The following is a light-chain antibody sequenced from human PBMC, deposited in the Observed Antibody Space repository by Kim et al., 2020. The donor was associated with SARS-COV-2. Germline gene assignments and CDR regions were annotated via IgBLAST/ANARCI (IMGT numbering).Light chain of an antibody. CDR3: QQSYRTPPT. CDR1: QSISSS. CDR2: AAS. J-gene: IGKJ1*01. Sequence: DIQMTQSPSSLSASVGDGVTTTCRASQSISSSLIWYQLRPGKAPNLLIYAASSLQSGVPSRFSGSGSGTDFTLTISSLQPEDFATYYCQQSYRTPPTFGQGTKVDIK. V-gene: IGKV1-39*01.